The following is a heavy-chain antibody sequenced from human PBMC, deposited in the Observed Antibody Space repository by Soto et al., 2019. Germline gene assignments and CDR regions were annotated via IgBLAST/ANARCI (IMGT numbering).Heavy chain of an antibody. Sequence: QVQLVESGGGVVQPGRSLRLSCAASGFTFSSYAMHWVRQAPGKGLEWVAIILYDGSSGYYAGSVKGRFTISRDNSKNTLYLQMNSLRAEDTAVYYCARDLGAASNYYGVDVWGQGTTVNVS. D-gene: IGHD6-13*01. V-gene: IGHV3-30*04. CDR1: GFTFSSYA. CDR2: ILYDGSSG. J-gene: IGHJ6*02. CDR3: ARDLGAASNYYGVDV.